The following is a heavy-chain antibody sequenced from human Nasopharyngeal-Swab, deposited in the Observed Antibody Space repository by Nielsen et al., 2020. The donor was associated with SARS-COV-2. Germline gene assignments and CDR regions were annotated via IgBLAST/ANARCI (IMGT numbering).Heavy chain of an antibody. CDR3: ASGQEPLWFGELPWFDP. CDR2: ISSSSSYI. Sequence: GESLKISCAASGFTFSSYDMNWVRQAPGKGPEWVSSISSSSSYIYYADSVKGRFTISRDNAKNSLYLQMNSLRAEDTAVYYCASGQEPLWFGELPWFDPWGQGTLVTVSS. CDR1: GFTFSSYD. J-gene: IGHJ5*02. D-gene: IGHD3-10*01. V-gene: IGHV3-21*01.